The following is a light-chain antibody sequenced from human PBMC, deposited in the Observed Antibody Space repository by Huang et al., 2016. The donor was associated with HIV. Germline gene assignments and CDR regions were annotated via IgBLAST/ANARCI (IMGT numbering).Light chain of an antibody. CDR3: QQYYSASIT. J-gene: IGKJ5*01. CDR1: QPLLSTANNKSY. Sequence: DIVMTQSPGSLTVSLGERASINCTSSQPLLSTANNKSYLAWYQQKPRQPPEALIYWASNRASGVPERFSGSGSGTDFTLTISSLQAEDVALYYCQQYYSASITFGQGTRVEI. V-gene: IGKV4-1*01. CDR2: WAS.